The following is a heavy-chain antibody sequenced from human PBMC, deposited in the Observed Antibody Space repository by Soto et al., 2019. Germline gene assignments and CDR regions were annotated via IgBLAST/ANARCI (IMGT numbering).Heavy chain of an antibody. V-gene: IGHV3-53*01. CDR1: GFTVSSNY. CDR3: ARASFITGTTSRDKQRYYYGMDV. D-gene: IGHD1-20*01. Sequence: PGGSLRLSCAASGFTVSSNYMSWVRQAPGKGLEWVSVIYSGGSTYYADSVKGRFTISRDNSKNTLYLQMNSLRAEDTAVYYCARASFITGTTSRDKQRYYYGMDVWGQGTTVTVSS. J-gene: IGHJ6*02. CDR2: IYSGGST.